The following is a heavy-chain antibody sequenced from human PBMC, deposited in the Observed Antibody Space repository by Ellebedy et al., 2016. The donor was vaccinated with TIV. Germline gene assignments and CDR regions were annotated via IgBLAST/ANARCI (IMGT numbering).Heavy chain of an antibody. J-gene: IGHJ4*02. V-gene: IGHV4-4*02. Sequence: MPSETLSLTCAVSGGSVSSNHWWSWVRQPPGKGLEWIGEILHSGSTNYNPSLKSRFTISVDKSKNQFSLKLTSVTAADTAVYYCGRYYDSSGDSFFDYWGQGTLVTVSS. CDR3: GRYYDSSGDSFFDY. D-gene: IGHD3-22*01. CDR2: ILHSGST. CDR1: GGSVSSNHW.